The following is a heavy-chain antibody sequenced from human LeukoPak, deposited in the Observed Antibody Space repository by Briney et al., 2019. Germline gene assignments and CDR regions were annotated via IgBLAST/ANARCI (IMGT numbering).Heavy chain of an antibody. J-gene: IGHJ4*02. CDR2: IYPGDSNT. CDR3: ARLTDMDYGDWGIDY. D-gene: IGHD4-17*01. V-gene: IGHV5-51*01. CDR1: GYSFTSYW. Sequence: GESLKISCKGSGYSFTSYWIGWVRQMPGKGLEWMGIIYPGDSNTTYSPSFQGQVTISADKSISTAYLQWSSLKASDTAMYYCARLTDMDYGDWGIDYWGQGTLVTVSS.